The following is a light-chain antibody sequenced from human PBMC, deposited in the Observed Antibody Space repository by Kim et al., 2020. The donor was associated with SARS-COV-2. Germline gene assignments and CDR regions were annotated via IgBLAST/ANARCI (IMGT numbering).Light chain of an antibody. CDR1: QGISRS. Sequence: DIQLTQSPSSLSASVGDRVTITCRASQGISRSLNWYQQKPGRAPTLVIYTASRLESGVASRFTGSGSGTDFTLTISSLRPEDFATYYCQQSYSSTRSFGQGTKLEI. CDR2: TAS. V-gene: IGKV1-39*01. J-gene: IGKJ2*01. CDR3: QQSYSSTRS.